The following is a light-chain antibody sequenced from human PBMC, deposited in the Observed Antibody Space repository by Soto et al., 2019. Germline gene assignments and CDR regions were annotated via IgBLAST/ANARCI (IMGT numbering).Light chain of an antibody. J-gene: IGKJ3*01. CDR1: QSVRGSS. V-gene: IGKV3-20*01. Sequence: VLTQSPGTLSLSPGDGATLSCRASQSVRGSSLACYQQKPGQAPRLLIYSVSSRATGIPDRFSGSGSGTEFTLTISRLEPEDFAAYYCQQYGAFPVTFGPGITVDIK. CDR2: SVS. CDR3: QQYGAFPVT.